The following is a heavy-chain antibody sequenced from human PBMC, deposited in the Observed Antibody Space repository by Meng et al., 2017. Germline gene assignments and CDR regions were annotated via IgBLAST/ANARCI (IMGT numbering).Heavy chain of an antibody. CDR2: ISPNSGGT. CDR1: GYTFTGYY. CDR3: ARGGCSYGYGVNWFDP. J-gene: IGHJ5*02. Sequence: ASVKVSCKASGYTFTGYYMHWVRQAPGQGLEWMGRISPNSGGTNYAQKFQGRVTMTRDTSISTAYMELSRLRSDDTAVYYCARGGCSYGYGVNWFDPWGQGTLVTVSS. V-gene: IGHV1-2*06. D-gene: IGHD5-18*01.